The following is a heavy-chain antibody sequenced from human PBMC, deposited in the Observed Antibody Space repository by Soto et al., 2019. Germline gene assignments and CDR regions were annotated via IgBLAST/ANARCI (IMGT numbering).Heavy chain of an antibody. CDR2: ISSDGNTK. V-gene: IGHV3-30*18. CDR1: GFTFNNYG. D-gene: IGHD6-19*01. Sequence: PVRSLRLSCVASGFTFNNYGIHWVRQAPGKGLEWVTVISSDGNTKYYADSVKGRFTISRDNSKNTLYLQMDSLRPEDTAVYYCAKEIAVAGDFDYWGHGTLVTVSS. CDR3: AKEIAVAGDFDY. J-gene: IGHJ4*01.